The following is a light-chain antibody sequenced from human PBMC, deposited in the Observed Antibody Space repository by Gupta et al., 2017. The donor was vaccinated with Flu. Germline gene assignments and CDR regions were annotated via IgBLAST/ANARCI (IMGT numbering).Light chain of an antibody. J-gene: IGLJ3*02. CDR2: DDS. V-gene: IGLV3-10*01. CDR3: YSTDSSGDHGV. Sequence: SYELTQPPSVAVSPGQTARITCSGDALPKKFAYWYQQKSGQAPVLVIYDDSKRPSATPERFSASSSGTVATLTVSRAQVEDEADYYCYSTDSSGDHGVFGGGTRLTVL. CDR1: ALPKKF.